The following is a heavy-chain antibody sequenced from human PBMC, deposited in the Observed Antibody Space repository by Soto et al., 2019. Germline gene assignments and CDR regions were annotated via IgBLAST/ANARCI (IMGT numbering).Heavy chain of an antibody. V-gene: IGHV3-30-3*01. CDR2: ISYDGSNR. J-gene: IGHJ4*02. CDR3: ARVPFYSGFDY. Sequence: GGSLRLSCAASGFTFSNYAMHWIRQAPGKGLEWVAVISYDGSNRDYADSVKGRFTISRDNSKNTLYLQMNSLRVEDTAVYYCARVPFYSGFDYWGQGTQVTVSS. CDR1: GFTFSNYA. D-gene: IGHD2-15*01.